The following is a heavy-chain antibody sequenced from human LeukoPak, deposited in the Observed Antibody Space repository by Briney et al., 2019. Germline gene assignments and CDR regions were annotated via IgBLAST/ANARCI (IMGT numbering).Heavy chain of an antibody. Sequence: SVKVSCKASGGTFSSYAISWVRQAPGQGLEWMGRIIPILGIANYAQKFQGRVTITADKSTSTAYMELSSLRSEDTAVYYCARSRYSGYDSHLHMDVWGKGTTVTVSS. D-gene: IGHD5-12*01. CDR1: GGTFSSYA. V-gene: IGHV1-69*04. J-gene: IGHJ6*03. CDR2: IIPILGIA. CDR3: ARSRYSGYDSHLHMDV.